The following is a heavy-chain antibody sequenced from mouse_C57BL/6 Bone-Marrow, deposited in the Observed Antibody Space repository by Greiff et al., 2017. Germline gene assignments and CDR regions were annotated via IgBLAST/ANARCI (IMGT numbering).Heavy chain of an antibody. CDR1: GYAFSSSW. Sequence: VQLQQSGPELVKPGASVKISCKASGYAFSSSWMNWVKQRPGQGLEWIGRIYPGDGDTNYNGKFKGKATLTADKSSSTAYMQLSSLTSEDSAVYFCARWDGYAYWGQGTLVTVSA. J-gene: IGHJ3*01. CDR3: ARWDGYAY. CDR2: IYPGDGDT. D-gene: IGHD2-3*01. V-gene: IGHV1-82*01.